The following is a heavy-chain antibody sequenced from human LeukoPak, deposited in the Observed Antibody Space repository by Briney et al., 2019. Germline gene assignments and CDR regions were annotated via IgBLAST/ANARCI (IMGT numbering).Heavy chain of an antibody. Sequence: LRLSCAASGFTFSDYYMSWIRQPAGKGLEWIGRIYTSGSTNYNPSLKSRVTMSVDTSKNQFSLKLSSVTAADTAVYYCARSSGSIDYWGQGALVTVSS. J-gene: IGHJ4*02. CDR2: IYTSGST. CDR3: ARSSGSIDY. D-gene: IGHD3-22*01. V-gene: IGHV4-4*07. CDR1: GFTFSDYY.